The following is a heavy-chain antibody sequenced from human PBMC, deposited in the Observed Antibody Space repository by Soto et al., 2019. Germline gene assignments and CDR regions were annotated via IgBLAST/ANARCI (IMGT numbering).Heavy chain of an antibody. CDR2: IIPILGIA. J-gene: IGHJ4*02. D-gene: IGHD3-9*01. CDR1: GGTFSSYT. Sequence: QVQLVQSGAEVKKPGSSVKVSCKASGGTFSSYTISWVRQAPGQGLEWMGRIIPILGIANYAQKFQGRVTITADKSTITAYLELCSLRSVDTAVSDCARGSLSIFFGGWGQGTLVTVSA. V-gene: IGHV1-69*02. CDR3: ARGSLSIFFGG.